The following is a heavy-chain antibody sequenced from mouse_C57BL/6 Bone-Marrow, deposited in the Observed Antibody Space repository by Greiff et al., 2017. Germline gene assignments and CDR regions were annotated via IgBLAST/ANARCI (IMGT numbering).Heavy chain of an antibody. J-gene: IGHJ1*03. CDR3: ARGIGYYPWYFDV. CDR1: GYTFTSYG. CDR2: IYPRSGNT. Sequence: QVQLQQSGAELARPGASVKLSCKASGYTFTSYGISWVKQRTGQGLEWIGEIYPRSGNTYYNEKFKGKATLTADKSSSTAYMELRSLTSEDSAVYFCARGIGYYPWYFDVWGTGTTVTVSS. V-gene: IGHV1-81*01. D-gene: IGHD2-3*01.